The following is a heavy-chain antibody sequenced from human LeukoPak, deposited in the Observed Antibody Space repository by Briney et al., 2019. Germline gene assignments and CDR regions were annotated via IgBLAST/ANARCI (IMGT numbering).Heavy chain of an antibody. Sequence: GGSLRLSCAASGFTFSSYWMHWVRQAPGKGLVWVSRISSDGRSSTYADSVKGRFTISRDNAKNTVYLQMNSLSAEDTGVYHCARAREAQWLVDYWGQGTLVTVSS. V-gene: IGHV3-74*01. CDR2: ISSDGRSS. CDR1: GFTFSSYW. J-gene: IGHJ4*02. D-gene: IGHD6-19*01. CDR3: ARAREAQWLVDY.